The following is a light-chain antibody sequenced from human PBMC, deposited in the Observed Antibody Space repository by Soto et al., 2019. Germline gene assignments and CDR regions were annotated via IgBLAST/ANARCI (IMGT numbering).Light chain of an antibody. V-gene: IGLV1-40*01. CDR3: QSYDTSLNVV. J-gene: IGLJ1*01. CDR2: DNN. CDR1: GSNIGAGYD. Sequence: QSALTQPPSVSGAPGQRVTISCTGSGSNIGAGYDVHWYQHLPGTAPKLLIYDNNNRPSGVPDRFSGSKSGTSASLAITGLQAADEATYYCQSYDTSLNVVFGTGTKLTVL.